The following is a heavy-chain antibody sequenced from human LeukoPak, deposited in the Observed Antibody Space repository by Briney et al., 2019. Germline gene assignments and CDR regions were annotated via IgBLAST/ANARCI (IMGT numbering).Heavy chain of an antibody. CDR2: ISGSGGST. D-gene: IGHD3-10*01. CDR1: GFTFSSYG. CDR3: ARVVPPTDYGSGSYFWDPYYFDY. V-gene: IGHV3-23*01. J-gene: IGHJ4*02. Sequence: GGSLRLPCGASGFTFSSYGVSWVRQAPGKGLEWVSAISGSGGSTYYADSVKGRFTISRDNSKNTLYLQMNSLRAEDTAVYYCARVVPPTDYGSGSYFWDPYYFDYWGQGTLVTVSS.